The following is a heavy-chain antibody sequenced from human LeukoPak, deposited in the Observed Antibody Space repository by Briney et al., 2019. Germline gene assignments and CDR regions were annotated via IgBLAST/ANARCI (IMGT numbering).Heavy chain of an antibody. V-gene: IGHV3-30*02. CDR2: IRYDGSNK. CDR3: AKDRYFDWLYDFDY. CDR1: GFTFSSYG. D-gene: IGHD3-9*01. J-gene: IGHJ4*02. Sequence: GGSLRLSCAASGFTFSSYGMHWVRQAPGKGLEWVAFIRYDGSNKYYADSVKGRFTISRDNSKNTLYLQMNSLRAEDTAVYYCAKDRYFDWLYDFDYWGQGTLVTVSS.